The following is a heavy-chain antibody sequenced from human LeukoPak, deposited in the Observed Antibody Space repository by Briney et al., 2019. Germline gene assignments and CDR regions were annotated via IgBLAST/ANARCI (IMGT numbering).Heavy chain of an antibody. Sequence: PGGSLRLSCAASGFTFSRYGFQWVRQAPGKGLEWVAFIMYDGSKKYYADSVKGRLTIARDNSKNTLYLQMNSLRAEDTALYYCAKDLNYCSSTSCYVAFDIWGQGTMVTVSS. J-gene: IGHJ3*02. CDR3: AKDLNYCSSTSCYVAFDI. D-gene: IGHD2-2*01. V-gene: IGHV3-30*02. CDR2: IMYDGSKK. CDR1: GFTFSRYG.